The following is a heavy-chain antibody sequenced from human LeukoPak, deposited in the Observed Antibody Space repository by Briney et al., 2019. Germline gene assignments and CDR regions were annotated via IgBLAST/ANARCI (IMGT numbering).Heavy chain of an antibody. D-gene: IGHD6-13*01. CDR1: GFIVTNYW. CDR3: AREWQLDH. V-gene: IGHV3-7*05. J-gene: IGHJ4*02. Sequence: GGSLRLSCAASGFIVTNYWMNWVRQAPGKGLEWVANINQDGSEKYYVDSVKGRFTISRDNAKNSLYLQMNSLRAEDTAVYYCAREWQLDHWGQGTLVTVSS. CDR2: INQDGSEK.